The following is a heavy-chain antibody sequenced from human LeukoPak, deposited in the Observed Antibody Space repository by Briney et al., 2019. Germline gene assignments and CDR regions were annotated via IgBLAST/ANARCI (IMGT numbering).Heavy chain of an antibody. CDR3: AREEVRTTGNWFDP. V-gene: IGHV3-7*01. Sequence: GGSLRLSCAASGFAFSSYWMSWVRQAPGKGLEWVANIKQDGSEKYYVDSVKGRFTISRDNAKNSLYLQMNSLRAEDTAVYYCAREEVRTTGNWFDPWGQGTLVTVSS. J-gene: IGHJ5*02. D-gene: IGHD1-1*01. CDR2: IKQDGSEK. CDR1: GFAFSSYW.